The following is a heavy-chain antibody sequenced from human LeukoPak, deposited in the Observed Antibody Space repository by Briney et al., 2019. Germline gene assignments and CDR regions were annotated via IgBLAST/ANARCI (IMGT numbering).Heavy chain of an antibody. J-gene: IGHJ4*02. D-gene: IGHD4-23*01. CDR3: ARVASVTWIPGVFDY. Sequence: SETLSLTCTVSGGSLSGHYWSWIRQPPGKGLEWIGNIQYSGGTSYNPSLNSRVTISLDTSKKQFSLKLTSVTAADTAVYYRARVASVTWIPGVFDYWGQGSLVTVSS. CDR1: GGSLSGHY. CDR2: IQYSGGT. V-gene: IGHV4-59*11.